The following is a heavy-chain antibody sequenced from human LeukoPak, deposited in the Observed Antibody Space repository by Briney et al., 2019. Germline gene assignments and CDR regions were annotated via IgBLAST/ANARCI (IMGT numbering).Heavy chain of an antibody. D-gene: IGHD3-22*01. V-gene: IGHV4-59*01. Sequence: PSETLSLTCTVSGGSISSYYWGWIRQPPGKGLEWIGYIYYSGSTNYNPSLKSRVTISVDTSKNQFSLKLSSVTAADTAVYYCAANYYDSSGYYTPSFDYWGQGTLVTVSS. CDR3: AANYYDSSGYYTPSFDY. J-gene: IGHJ4*02. CDR2: IYYSGST. CDR1: GGSISSYY.